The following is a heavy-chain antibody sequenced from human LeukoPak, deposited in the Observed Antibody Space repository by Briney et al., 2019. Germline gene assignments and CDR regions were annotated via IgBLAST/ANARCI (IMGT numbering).Heavy chain of an antibody. CDR3: ARDSSSYDYVWGSYRSQSWFDP. Sequence: ASVKVSCKASGYTFTSYGIGWVRQAPGQGLEWMGWISAYNGNTNYAQKPQGRVTMTTDTSTSTAYMELRSLRSDDTAVYYCARDSSSYDYVWGSYRSQSWFDPWGQGTLVTVSS. V-gene: IGHV1-18*04. D-gene: IGHD3-16*02. J-gene: IGHJ5*02. CDR1: GYTFTSYG. CDR2: ISAYNGNT.